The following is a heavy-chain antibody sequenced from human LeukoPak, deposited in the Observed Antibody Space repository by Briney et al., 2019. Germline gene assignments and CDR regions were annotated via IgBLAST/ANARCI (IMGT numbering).Heavy chain of an antibody. CDR3: ARDSHYNYVWGSYRYSNY. V-gene: IGHV3-21*01. CDR1: GLTFSSYS. Sequence: GGSLRLSCAASGLTFSSYSMNWVRQAPGKGLEWVSSISSSSSYIYYADSVKGRFTISRDNAKNSLYLQMNSLRAEDTAVYYCARDSHYNYVWGSYRYSNYWGQGTLVTVSS. D-gene: IGHD3-16*02. CDR2: ISSSSSYI. J-gene: IGHJ4*02.